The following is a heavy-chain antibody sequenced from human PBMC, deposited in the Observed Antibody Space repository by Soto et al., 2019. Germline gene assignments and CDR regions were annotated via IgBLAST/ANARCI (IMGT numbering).Heavy chain of an antibody. V-gene: IGHV3-74*03. D-gene: IGHD6-19*01. CDR2: ISPDGSGA. Sequence: EVQLVGSGGGLVQPGGSLRLSCAASGFTHNSYWMHWFRQAPGMGLVWVSRISPDGSGATYADSVKGRFTISRDDAKNTLYLQMNSLRVEDTAVYYCARGAVAGQVVALFDPWGQGTLVTVSS. CDR1: GFTHNSYW. CDR3: ARGAVAGQVVALFDP. J-gene: IGHJ5*02.